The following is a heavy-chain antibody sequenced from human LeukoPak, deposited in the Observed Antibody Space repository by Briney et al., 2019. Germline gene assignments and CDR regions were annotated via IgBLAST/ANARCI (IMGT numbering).Heavy chain of an antibody. J-gene: IGHJ4*02. CDR2: ISWNSGSI. CDR3: AKDSDCSSTSCYIDY. Sequence: GGSLRLSCAASGFTFDDYAMHWVRQAPGKGLEWVSGISWNSGSIGYADSVKGRFTISRDNAKNSLYLQMNSLRAEDTAVYYCAKDSDCSSTSCYIDYWGQGTLVTVSS. CDR1: GFTFDDYA. D-gene: IGHD2-2*02. V-gene: IGHV3-9*01.